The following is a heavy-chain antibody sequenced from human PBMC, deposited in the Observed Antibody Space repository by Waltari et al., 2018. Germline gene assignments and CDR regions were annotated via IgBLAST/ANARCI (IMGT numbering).Heavy chain of an antibody. J-gene: IGHJ3*01. CDR1: GDTFDDYP. CDR3: ARDRRDSGSFYDAFDF. D-gene: IGHD6-13*01. V-gene: IGHV1-69*04. Sequence: QVQLVQSGAEVKKPGSSVRVSCQASGDTFDDYPISWVRQAPGQGLEWMGRLSPRLSTTNYEQKFQGRVTLSADRFTSTAYRELSSLQSEDTAIYFCARDRRDSGSFYDAFDFWGEGTMVTVSS. CDR2: LSPRLSTT.